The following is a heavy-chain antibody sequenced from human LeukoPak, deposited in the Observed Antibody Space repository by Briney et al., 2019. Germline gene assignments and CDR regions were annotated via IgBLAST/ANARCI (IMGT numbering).Heavy chain of an antibody. V-gene: IGHV5-51*01. CDR1: EYSFPNYC. Sequence: AGESLKISCKHSEYSFPNYCIGWVRQMPGKGLEWMGIIYPDDSDTRYSPSFQGQVTISADKSISTAYLQWSSLEASDTAMYYCAIGRGGQQLGDYWGQGTLVTVSS. D-gene: IGHD6-13*01. CDR2: IYPDDSDT. CDR3: AIGRGGQQLGDY. J-gene: IGHJ4*02.